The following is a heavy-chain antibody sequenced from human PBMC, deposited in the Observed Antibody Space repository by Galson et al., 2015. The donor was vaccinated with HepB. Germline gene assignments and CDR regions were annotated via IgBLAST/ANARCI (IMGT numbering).Heavy chain of an antibody. CDR1: GYSFTSYW. J-gene: IGHJ5*02. D-gene: IGHD4-17*01. Sequence: QSGAEVKKPGESLRISCKGSGYSFTSYWISWVRQMPGKGLEWMGRIDPSDSYTNYSPSFQGHVTISADKSISTAYLQWSSLKASDTAMYYCAGEGIGYGDENWFDPWGQGTLVTVSS. V-gene: IGHV5-10-1*01. CDR3: AGEGIGYGDENWFDP. CDR2: IDPSDSYT.